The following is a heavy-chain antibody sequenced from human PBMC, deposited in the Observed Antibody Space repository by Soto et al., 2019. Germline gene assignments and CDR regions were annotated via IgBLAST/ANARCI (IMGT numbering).Heavy chain of an antibody. CDR1: GYTFTSYA. D-gene: IGHD3-9*01. CDR2: INAGNGNT. Sequence: GASVKVSCKASGYTFTSYAMHWVRQAPGQRLEWMGWINAGNGNTKYSQKFQGRVTITRDTSAGAAYMELSSLRSEDTAVYYCAGEGGFDWLLYGMDVWGQGTTVTVSS. V-gene: IGHV1-3*01. J-gene: IGHJ6*02. CDR3: AGEGGFDWLLYGMDV.